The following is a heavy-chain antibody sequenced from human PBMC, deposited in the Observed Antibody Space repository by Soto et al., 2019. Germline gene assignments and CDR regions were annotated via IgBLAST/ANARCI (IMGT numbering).Heavy chain of an antibody. J-gene: IGHJ4*02. V-gene: IGHV3-15*07. CDR3: SHGYAQYFES. D-gene: IGHD5-18*01. CDR2: IKSTIDGGTT. Sequence: EVQLVESGGCLVKPGGSLRLSCAVSGFTVTNVWMNWVRQAPGKGLEWVGRIKSTIDGGTTDYAAPVKGRFSISRNDSRNTLFLQMNSLKTEDTAVYYCSHGYAQYFESWGQGTLVTVSS. CDR1: GFTVTNVW.